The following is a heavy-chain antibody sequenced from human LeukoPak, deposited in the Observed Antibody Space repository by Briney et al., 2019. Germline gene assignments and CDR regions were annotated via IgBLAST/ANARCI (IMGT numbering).Heavy chain of an antibody. CDR3: AREKQSGGTPFDY. CDR1: GFTFTGHS. V-gene: IGHV3-30*04. CDR2: VANDEKTI. J-gene: IGHJ4*02. Sequence: TGGSLRLSCVASGFTFTGHSMHWVRQAPGKGLEWVAVVANDEKTIFYADSLKGRFTVSRDNSKNTVYLQMNSLRDEDTAVYYCAREKQSGGTPFDYWGQGSLVTVSP. D-gene: IGHD1-26*01.